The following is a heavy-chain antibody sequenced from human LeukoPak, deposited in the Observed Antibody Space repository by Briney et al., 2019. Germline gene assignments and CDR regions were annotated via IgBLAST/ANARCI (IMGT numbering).Heavy chain of an antibody. V-gene: IGHV4-30-2*01. D-gene: IGHD3-10*01. CDR2: IYHSGST. J-gene: IGHJ5*02. Sequence: PSETLSLTCAVSGGSISSGGYSWSWIRQPPGKGLEWIGYIYHSGSTYYNPSLKSRVTISVDRSKNQFSLKLSSVTAADTAVYYCAREYGSGPNWFDPWGQGTLVTVSS. CDR3: AREYGSGPNWFDP. CDR1: GGSISSGGYS.